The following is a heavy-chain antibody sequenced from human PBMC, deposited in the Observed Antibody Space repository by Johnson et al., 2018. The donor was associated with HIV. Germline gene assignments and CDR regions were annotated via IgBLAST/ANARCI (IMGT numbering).Heavy chain of an antibody. Sequence: QVQLVESGGGVVQPGRSLRLSCAASGFTFSSYAMHWVRQAPGKGLEWVAVIYSGGSTYYADSVKGRFTISRDNSKNTLFLQMNSLRVEDTAVYYCARAQTYYDFWSGYDAFDIWGQGTMVTVSS. CDR1: GFTFSSYA. CDR2: IYSGGST. CDR3: ARAQTYYDFWSGYDAFDI. V-gene: IGHV3-NL1*01. D-gene: IGHD3-3*01. J-gene: IGHJ3*02.